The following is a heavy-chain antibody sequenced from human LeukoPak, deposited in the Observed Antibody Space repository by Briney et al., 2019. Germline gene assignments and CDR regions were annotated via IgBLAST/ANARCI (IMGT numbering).Heavy chain of an antibody. CDR1: GFTFSSYA. Sequence: AGGSLRLSCSASGFTFSSYAMHWVRQAPGKGLEYVSATSSNGGSTYYADSVKGRFTISRDNSKNTLYLQMSSLRAEDTAVYYCVNYPLLGYCSGGSCNPFDPWGQGTLVTVSS. J-gene: IGHJ5*02. D-gene: IGHD2-15*01. CDR2: TSSNGGST. V-gene: IGHV3-64D*09. CDR3: VNYPLLGYCSGGSCNPFDP.